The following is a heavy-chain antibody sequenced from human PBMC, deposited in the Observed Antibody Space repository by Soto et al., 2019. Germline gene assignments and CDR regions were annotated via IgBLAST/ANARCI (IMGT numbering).Heavy chain of an antibody. CDR2: IIPIFGSA. D-gene: IGHD3-22*01. CDR1: GGTLSSYA. J-gene: IGHJ3*02. Sequence: SVKVSCKASGGTLSSYAISWVRQAPGQGLEWMGGIIPIFGSANYAQKFQGRVTITADKSTSSAFMELSSLRSEDTAVYYCASNRYDSSAVDAFDIWDQGTMGAVS. CDR3: ASNRYDSSAVDAFDI. V-gene: IGHV1-69*06.